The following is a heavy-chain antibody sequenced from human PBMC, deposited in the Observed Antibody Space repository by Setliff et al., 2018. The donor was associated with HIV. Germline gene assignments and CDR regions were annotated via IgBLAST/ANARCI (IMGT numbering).Heavy chain of an antibody. CDR3: ARDNGRYFDRGWFDP. CDR2: ISASSTYI. J-gene: IGHJ5*01. CDR1: GFTFSNYS. Sequence: GGSLRLSCAASGFTFSNYSMNWVRQTPGKGLEWVSSISASSTYIYYADSVKGRFTISRDNAGNSLYLQMNSLRAEDTAVYYCARDNGRYFDRGWFDPWGQGALVTVSS. V-gene: IGHV3-21*01. D-gene: IGHD3-9*01.